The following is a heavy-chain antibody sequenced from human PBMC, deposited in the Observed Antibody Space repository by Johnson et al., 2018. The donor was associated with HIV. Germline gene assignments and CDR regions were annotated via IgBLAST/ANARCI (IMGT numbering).Heavy chain of an antibody. J-gene: IGHJ3*02. V-gene: IGHV3-33*01. Sequence: VQLVESGGGVVQPGRSLRLSCAASGCTLRSYGMHRVRQAPGKGLEWVAVICCDGGHKYHADSAKGRFTISRENAKNSVYLQMNSLRAGDTAVYYCARETVTSGAFDIWGQGTMVTVSS. CDR3: ARETVTSGAFDI. D-gene: IGHD4-11*01. CDR1: GCTLRSYG. CDR2: ICCDGGHK.